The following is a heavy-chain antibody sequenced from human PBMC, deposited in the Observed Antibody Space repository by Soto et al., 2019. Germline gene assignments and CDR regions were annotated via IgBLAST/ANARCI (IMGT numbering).Heavy chain of an antibody. CDR1: GFTFSSYG. Sequence: QVQLVESGGGVVQPGRSLRLSCAASGFTFSSYGMHWVRQAPGKGLEWVAVIWYDGSNKYYADSVKGRFTISRDNSKNTLYLQMNSLRAEDTAVYYCARDPVVDSSPHSYYGMDFWCQGTTVTVSS. J-gene: IGHJ6*02. D-gene: IGHD6-13*01. CDR2: IWYDGSNK. V-gene: IGHV3-33*01. CDR3: ARDPVVDSSPHSYYGMDF.